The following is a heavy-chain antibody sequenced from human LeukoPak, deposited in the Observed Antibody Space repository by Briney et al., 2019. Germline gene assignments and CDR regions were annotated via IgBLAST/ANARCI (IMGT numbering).Heavy chain of an antibody. J-gene: IGHJ3*02. V-gene: IGHV3-7*01. CDR1: GFSFSIYW. Sequence: GGSLRLSCAASGFSFSIYWMSWVRQAPGKGLEWVAYIKQDGSEKYYVDSVKGRFTISRDNAKNSLFLQKNSLRVEDTAVYYCAREGGFCSGGSCWGAFDIWGQGTMVTVSS. CDR2: IKQDGSEK. CDR3: AREGGFCSGGSCWGAFDI. D-gene: IGHD2-15*01.